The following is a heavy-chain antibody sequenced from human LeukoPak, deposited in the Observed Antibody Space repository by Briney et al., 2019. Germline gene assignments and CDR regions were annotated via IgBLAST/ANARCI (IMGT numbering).Heavy chain of an antibody. V-gene: IGHV4-39*01. CDR3: AGRGIVTGYFDF. CDR2: IFHSGST. D-gene: IGHD3-9*01. J-gene: IGHJ4*02. Sequence: SEPLSPTCTVSGDSITNSNFCWGWIRQSPGKGLEWIGSIFHSGSTNYNPSLKSRVTISVDTSKNQFYLRVRSVTAAETALYYCAGRGIVTGYFDFWGRGTLVTVSS. CDR1: GDSITNSNFC.